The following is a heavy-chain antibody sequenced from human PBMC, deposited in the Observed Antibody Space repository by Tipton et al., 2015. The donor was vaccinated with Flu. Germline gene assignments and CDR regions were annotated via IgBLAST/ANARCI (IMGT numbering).Heavy chain of an antibody. V-gene: IGHV3-7*01. CDR1: GFTSSRHW. D-gene: IGHD2-2*01. J-gene: IGHJ5*02. Sequence: SLRLSCAASGFTSSRHWMSWVRQAPGKGLEWVAHIKQDGTEKHYVDSVVGRFTISRDNAKNSLYLEMSSLRVEDTAVYYCARGTTGWALPNWFDPWGQGTLVAVSS. CDR3: ARGTTGWALPNWFDP. CDR2: IKQDGTEK.